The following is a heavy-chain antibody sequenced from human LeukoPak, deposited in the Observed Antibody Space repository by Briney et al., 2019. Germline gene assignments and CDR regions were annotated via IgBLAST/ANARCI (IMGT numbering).Heavy chain of an antibody. CDR2: ISAYNGNT. Sequence: ASVKVSCKASGYTFTSYGISWVRQAPGQGLEWMGWISAYNGNTNYAQKLQGRVTMTRNTSISTAYMELSSLRSEDTAVYYCATGYGSGSYYIDYWGQGTLVTVSS. D-gene: IGHD3-10*01. J-gene: IGHJ4*02. CDR3: ATGYGSGSYYIDY. V-gene: IGHV1-18*01. CDR1: GYTFTSYG.